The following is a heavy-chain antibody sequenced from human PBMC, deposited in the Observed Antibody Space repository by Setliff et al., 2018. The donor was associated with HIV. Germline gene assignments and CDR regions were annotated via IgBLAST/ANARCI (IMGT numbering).Heavy chain of an antibody. Sequence: PSETLSLTCAVSGYSISRGYYWGWIRQPPGKGLEWIGSIFHGGSTYYNPSLKSRVTISVDTSKNQFSLKLSSVTAADSAVYYCARHYGIYDSSEGYFDNWGQGTLVTVSS. CDR2: IFHGGST. J-gene: IGHJ4*02. V-gene: IGHV4-38-2*01. D-gene: IGHD3-22*01. CDR1: GYSISRGYY. CDR3: ARHYGIYDSSEGYFDN.